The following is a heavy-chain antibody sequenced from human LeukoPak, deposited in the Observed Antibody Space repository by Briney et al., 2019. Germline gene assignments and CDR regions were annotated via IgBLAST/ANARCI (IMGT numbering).Heavy chain of an antibody. Sequence: SETLSLTCAVYGGSFAGSYWGWLRQPPGKGLEWIGEVNDRGSPIYDPSLKRRVTISIDTSKNQFSLKLSSVTAADTAVYYCARAQGLRKFYWYFDLWGRGTLVTVSS. CDR1: GGSFAGSY. V-gene: IGHV4-34*01. J-gene: IGHJ2*01. CDR3: ARAQGLRKFYWYFDL. D-gene: IGHD4-17*01. CDR2: VNDRGSP.